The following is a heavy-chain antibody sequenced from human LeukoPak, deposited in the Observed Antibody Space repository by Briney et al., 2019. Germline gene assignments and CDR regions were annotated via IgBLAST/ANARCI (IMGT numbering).Heavy chain of an antibody. J-gene: IGHJ4*02. Sequence: GGSLRLSCAASGFTVSSNYMSWVRQAPGKGLEWVSVTYSGGSTYYADSVKGRFTISRDNSKNTLYLQMNSLRAEDTAVYYCARGLSSGYYFSFDYWGQGTLVTVSS. D-gene: IGHD3-22*01. V-gene: IGHV3-66*01. CDR3: ARGLSSGYYFSFDY. CDR2: TYSGGST. CDR1: GFTVSSNY.